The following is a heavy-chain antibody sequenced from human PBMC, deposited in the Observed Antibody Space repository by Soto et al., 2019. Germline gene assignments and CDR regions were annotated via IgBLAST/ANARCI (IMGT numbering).Heavy chain of an antibody. V-gene: IGHV4-34*01. CDR3: ARYSYSYGPRGYFDY. Sequence: QVQLQQWGAGLLKPSETLSLTCAVYGGSFSGYYWSWIRQPPGKGLEWIGEINHSGSTNYNPSLKSRVTISVDTSKNQFSLKLSSVTAADTAVYYCARYSYSYGPRGYFDYWGQGTLVTVSS. CDR2: INHSGST. CDR1: GGSFSGYY. D-gene: IGHD5-18*01. J-gene: IGHJ4*02.